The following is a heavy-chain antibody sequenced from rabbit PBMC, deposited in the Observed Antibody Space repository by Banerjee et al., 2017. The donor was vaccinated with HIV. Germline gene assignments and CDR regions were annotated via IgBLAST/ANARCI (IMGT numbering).Heavy chain of an antibody. Sequence: QSLEESGGDLVKPGASLTLTCTASGFSFSSNYYMCWVRQAPGKGLEWIACIYAGSSGRTYYASWAKGRFTISKTSSTTVTLQMTSLTAADTATYFCARDSYGTGGLLHLWGPGTLVTVS. V-gene: IGHV1S40*01. CDR3: ARDSYGTGGLLHL. D-gene: IGHD7-1*01. J-gene: IGHJ6*01. CDR2: IYAGSSGRT. CDR1: GFSFSSNYY.